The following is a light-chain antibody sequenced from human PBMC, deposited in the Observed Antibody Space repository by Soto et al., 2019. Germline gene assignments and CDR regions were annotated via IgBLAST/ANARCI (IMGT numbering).Light chain of an antibody. CDR2: GAS. CDR1: QSVASN. Sequence: ERVMTQSPATLSASPGERVTLSCRASQSVASNLAWYQQKPGQAPRVLIYGASTRSTGIPARFSGSGSGTEFTLTISSLQSEDFAVYYCQQYNNWPLTFGGGTKVDIK. J-gene: IGKJ4*01. V-gene: IGKV3D-15*01. CDR3: QQYNNWPLT.